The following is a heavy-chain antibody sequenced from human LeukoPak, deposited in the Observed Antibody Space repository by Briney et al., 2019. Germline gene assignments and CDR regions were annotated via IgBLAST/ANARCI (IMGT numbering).Heavy chain of an antibody. D-gene: IGHD2-21*02. CDR2: IIPILGIA. V-gene: IGHV1-69*04. CDR1: GGTFSSYA. CDR3: ARSPHVTYCYYYGMDV. Sequence: ASVKVSCKASGGTFSSYAISWVRQAPGQGVEWMGRIIPILGIANYAQKFQGRVTITADKSTSTAYMELSSLRSEDTAVYYCARSPHVTYCYYYGMDVWGQGTTVTVSS. J-gene: IGHJ6*02.